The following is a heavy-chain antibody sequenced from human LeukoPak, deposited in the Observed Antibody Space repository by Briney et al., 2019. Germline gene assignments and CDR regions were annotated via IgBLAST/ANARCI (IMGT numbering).Heavy chain of an antibody. J-gene: IGHJ5*02. CDR1: GFIFRNYG. Sequence: GGSLRLSCAASGFIFRNYGMHWVRQAPGKGLEWVAVIWSDGSNKDYGDSVKGRFTISKDDSKNTLFLQMNSLGAEDTALYYCARSGGGTYFDPWGQGTLVTVSS. D-gene: IGHD2-15*01. CDR2: IWSDGSNK. CDR3: ARSGGGTYFDP. V-gene: IGHV3-33*01.